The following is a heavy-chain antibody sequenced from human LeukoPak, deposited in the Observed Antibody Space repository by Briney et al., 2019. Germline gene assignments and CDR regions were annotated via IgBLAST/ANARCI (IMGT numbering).Heavy chain of an antibody. CDR2: IYYSGST. D-gene: IGHD2-21*02. J-gene: IGHJ4*02. V-gene: IGHV4-59*06. CDR3: ARRAYCGGDCPNFDY. Sequence: SETLSLTCTVSGGSISSYYWSWIRQPPGKGLEWIGYIYYSGSTYYNPSLKSRVTISVDTSKNQFSLKLSSVTAADTAVYYCARRAYCGGDCPNFDYWGQGTLVIVSS. CDR1: GGSISSYY.